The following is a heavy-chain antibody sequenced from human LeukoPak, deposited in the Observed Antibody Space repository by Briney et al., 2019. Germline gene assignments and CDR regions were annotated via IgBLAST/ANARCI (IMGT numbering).Heavy chain of an antibody. J-gene: IGHJ5*02. CDR3: ARRTTWFDP. V-gene: IGHV4-4*09. CDR1: GGSISSYY. CDR2: IYTSGCT. Sequence: SETLSLTCTVSGGSISSYYWSWIRQPPGKGLEWIGYIYTSGCTNYNPSLKSRVTISVDTSKNQFSLKLSSVTAADTAVYYCARRTTWFDPWGQGTLVTVSS. D-gene: IGHD2/OR15-2a*01.